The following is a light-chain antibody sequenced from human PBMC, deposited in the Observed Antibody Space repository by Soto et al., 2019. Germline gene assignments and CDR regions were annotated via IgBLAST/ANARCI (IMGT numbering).Light chain of an antibody. V-gene: IGKV3-20*01. CDR1: QSVSSNY. CDR3: QQYGSSPPT. Sequence: EIVLTQSPGTLSLSPGERVSLSCRASQSVSSNYLAWYQQKLGQAPRLLIYAASSRATSVTDRFSGSGSGTGFTLTITRLQPEDFAVYSCQQYGSSPPTFGRGTKLEIK. CDR2: AAS. J-gene: IGKJ2*01.